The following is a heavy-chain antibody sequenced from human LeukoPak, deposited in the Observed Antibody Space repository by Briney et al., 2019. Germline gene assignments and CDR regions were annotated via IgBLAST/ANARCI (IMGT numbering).Heavy chain of an antibody. D-gene: IGHD3-3*01. J-gene: IGHJ3*02. Sequence: GGSLRLSCSASGFTFTEYAMGWVRQAPETGLEWLSYTSPSGGTIYYTDSVKGRFTMSRDNAQNALYLEMNSLRAEDTAVYYCAREKKTEWTTGAFDMWGQGTMVIVSS. CDR1: GFTFTEYA. CDR2: TSPSGGTI. V-gene: IGHV3-11*01. CDR3: AREKKTEWTTGAFDM.